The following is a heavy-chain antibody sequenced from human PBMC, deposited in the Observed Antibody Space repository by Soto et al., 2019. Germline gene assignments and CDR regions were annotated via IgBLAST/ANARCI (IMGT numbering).Heavy chain of an antibody. Sequence: PWGSLRLCCAASGFTFRSYAMHWVRQAPGKGLEWVAVISYDGSNKYYADSVKGRFTISRDNSKNTLYLQMNSLRAEDTAVYYCARPPDYDSSGYQFDYWGQGTLVTVS. J-gene: IGHJ4*02. CDR1: GFTFRSYA. D-gene: IGHD3-22*01. CDR3: ARPPDYDSSGYQFDY. CDR2: ISYDGSNK. V-gene: IGHV3-30-3*01.